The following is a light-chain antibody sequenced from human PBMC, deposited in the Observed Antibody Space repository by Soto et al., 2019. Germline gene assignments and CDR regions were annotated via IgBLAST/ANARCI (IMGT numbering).Light chain of an antibody. J-gene: IGLJ3*02. CDR3: SSYTASSTWV. CDR1: SSDVGGYNY. Sequence: QSALTQPASVSGSPGQSITISCTGTSSDVGGYNYVSWYQQHPGKAPKLMIYEVRNRPSGVSNRFSGSRSHDAASLTISGLQADDEADYYCSSYTASSTWVFGGGTKVTVL. CDR2: EVR. V-gene: IGLV2-14*01.